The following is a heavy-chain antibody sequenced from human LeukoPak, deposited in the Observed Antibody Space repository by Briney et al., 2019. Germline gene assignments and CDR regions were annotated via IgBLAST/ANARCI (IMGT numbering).Heavy chain of an antibody. J-gene: IGHJ4*02. Sequence: GGSLRLSCAASGFTFSNYVIHWVRQAPGKGLEWVTLIWYDGSNQHYADSVKGQFTISRDNSKNTLYLQMNSLRAEDAAVYYCAREGGSGSYSTFFDYWGQGTLVTVSS. CDR2: IWYDGSNQ. D-gene: IGHD3-10*01. CDR1: GFTFSNYV. CDR3: AREGGSGSYSTFFDY. V-gene: IGHV3-33*01.